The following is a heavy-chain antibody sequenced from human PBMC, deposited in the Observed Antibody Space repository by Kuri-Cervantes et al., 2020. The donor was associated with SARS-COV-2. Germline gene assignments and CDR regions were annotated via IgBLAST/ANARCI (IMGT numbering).Heavy chain of an antibody. Sequence: ASVKVSCKASGGTFSSYAISWVRQAPGQGLEWMGWISAHNGNTNYAQKFQGRVTMTEDTSTDTAYMELSSLRSEDTAVYYCATGITTFGVVIRQFDYWGQGTLVTVSS. CDR1: GGTFSSYA. J-gene: IGHJ4*02. V-gene: IGHV1-18*01. CDR3: ATGITTFGVVIRQFDY. D-gene: IGHD3-3*01. CDR2: ISAHNGNT.